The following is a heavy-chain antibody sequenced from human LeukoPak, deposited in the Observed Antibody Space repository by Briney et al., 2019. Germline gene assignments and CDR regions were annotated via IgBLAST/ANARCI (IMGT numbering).Heavy chain of an antibody. D-gene: IGHD5-24*01. CDR2: IYYSGST. J-gene: IGHJ4*02. Sequence: SETLSLTCTVSGGSISSSSYYWGWIRQPPGKGLEWIGTIYYSGSTYYNPSLKSRVTISVDTSKNQFSLKLSSVTAADTAVYYCTRDGYNPIDYWGQGTLVTVSS. CDR3: TRDGYNPIDY. V-gene: IGHV4-39*07. CDR1: GGSISSSSYY.